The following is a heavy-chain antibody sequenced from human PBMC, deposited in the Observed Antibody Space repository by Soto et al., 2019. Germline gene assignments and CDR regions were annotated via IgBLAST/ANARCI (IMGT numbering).Heavy chain of an antibody. D-gene: IGHD2-21*02. CDR2: INHSGST. J-gene: IGHJ6*02. V-gene: IGHV4-34*01. CDR3: ARGLSAGVYFGCDCYSMRYYYYGMDV. CDR1: GGSFSGYY. Sequence: SETLSLTCAVYGGSFSGYYWSWIRQPPGKGLEWIGEINHSGSTNYNTSLKSRVTISVDTSKNQFSLKLSSVTAADTAVYYCARGLSAGVYFGCDCYSMRYYYYGMDVWGQGTTVTVSS.